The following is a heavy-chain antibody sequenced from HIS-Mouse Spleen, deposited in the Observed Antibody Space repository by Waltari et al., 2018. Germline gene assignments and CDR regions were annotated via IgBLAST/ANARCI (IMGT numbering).Heavy chain of an antibody. J-gene: IGHJ3*02. CDR1: GGSISSYY. Sequence: QVQLQESGPGLVKPSETLSLTCTVSGGSISSYYWSWIRQPAGKGLEWIGRIYTSGSTTNTPALKGRVTMSVATSKNQFSLKLSSVTAADTAVYYCARDFHDFWSGYYGGDKKHDAFDIWGQGTMVTVSS. V-gene: IGHV4-4*07. CDR2: IYTSGST. D-gene: IGHD3-3*01. CDR3: ARDFHDFWSGYYGGDKKHDAFDI.